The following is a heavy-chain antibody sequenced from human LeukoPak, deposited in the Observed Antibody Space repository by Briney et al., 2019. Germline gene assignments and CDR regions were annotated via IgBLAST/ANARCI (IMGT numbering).Heavy chain of an antibody. V-gene: IGHV4-59*12. CDR3: ARRLAVAGKGGNWFDP. Sequence: PSETLSLTCTVSGGSISSYYWSWIRQPPGKGLEWIGYIYYSGSTNYNPSLKSRVTISVDTSKNQFSLKLSSVTAADTAVYYCARRLAVAGKGGNWFDPWGQGTLVTVSS. CDR2: IYYSGST. CDR1: GGSISSYY. J-gene: IGHJ5*02. D-gene: IGHD6-19*01.